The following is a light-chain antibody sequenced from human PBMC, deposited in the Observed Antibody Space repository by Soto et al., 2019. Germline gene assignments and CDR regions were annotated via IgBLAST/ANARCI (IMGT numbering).Light chain of an antibody. CDR3: QQSYSTPHT. CDR2: AAS. Sequence: DIPMTQSPSSLSASVGARVTITCRASQSISSYLNWYQQKPGKAPKLLIYAASSLQSGVPSRFSGSGSGTDFTLTISSLQPEDFATYYGQQSYSTPHTFGGATKVEIK. CDR1: QSISSY. J-gene: IGKJ4*01. V-gene: IGKV1-39*01.